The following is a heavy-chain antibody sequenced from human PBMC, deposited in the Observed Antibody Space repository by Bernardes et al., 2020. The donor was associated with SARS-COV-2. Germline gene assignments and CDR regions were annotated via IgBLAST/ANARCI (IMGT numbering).Heavy chain of an antibody. J-gene: IGHJ6*02. CDR2: IFYSGDT. D-gene: IGHD3-16*02. V-gene: IGHV4-39*01. CDR3: ARHPVKGSYYYFYAMDV. Sequence: SETLSLTCSVSGGSINVDKYYWGWFRQPPGKGLEWIGSIFYSGDTHYSASLKSRVTISLDTNRNHFSLSLRSVTGADTGIYYCARHPVKGSYYYFYAMDVWGQGTTVTVSS. CDR1: GGSINVDKYY.